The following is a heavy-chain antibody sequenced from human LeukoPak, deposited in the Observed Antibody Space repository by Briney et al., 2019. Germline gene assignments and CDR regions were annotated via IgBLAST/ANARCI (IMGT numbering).Heavy chain of an antibody. J-gene: IGHJ4*02. Sequence: SQTLSLTCAISGDSVSSNSASWNWFRQSPSRGLEWLGRTFYTSKWNNDYAVSVKSRITINPDTSKNHFSLQLNSVTPEDTAVYYCARRRYYDYTGFFDYWGQETLVTVSS. CDR3: ARRRYYDYTGFFDY. CDR2: TFYTSKWNN. V-gene: IGHV6-1*01. D-gene: IGHD3-22*01. CDR1: GDSVSSNSAS.